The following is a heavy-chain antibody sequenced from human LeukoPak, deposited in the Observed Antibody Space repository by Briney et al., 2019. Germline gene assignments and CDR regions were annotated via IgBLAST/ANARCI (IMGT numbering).Heavy chain of an antibody. V-gene: IGHV1-2*02. Sequence: ASVRVSCKASGYTFTGYYMHWVRQAPGQGLERMGWINPNSGDTNYAQKFQGRVTMTRDTSISTAYMELSRLRSDDTAVYYCARTVPVVVVTATFFDYWGQGTLVTVSS. D-gene: IGHD2-15*01. CDR1: GYTFTGYY. J-gene: IGHJ4*02. CDR2: INPNSGDT. CDR3: ARTVPVVVVTATFFDY.